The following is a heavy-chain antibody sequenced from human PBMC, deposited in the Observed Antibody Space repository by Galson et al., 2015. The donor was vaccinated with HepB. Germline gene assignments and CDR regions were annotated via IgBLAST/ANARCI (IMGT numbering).Heavy chain of an antibody. D-gene: IGHD2/OR15-2a*01. V-gene: IGHV3-11*01. CDR3: ARATLGWFDP. CDR1: GFTFTDYY. Sequence: SLRLSCAASGFTFTDYYMSWIRRAPGKGLEWVSYISGSGSTTIFYADSVKGRFTISRDNAKNSLYLQMTSLRAEDTAVYYCARATLGWFDPWGQGTLVTVSS. CDR2: ISGSGSTTI. J-gene: IGHJ5*02.